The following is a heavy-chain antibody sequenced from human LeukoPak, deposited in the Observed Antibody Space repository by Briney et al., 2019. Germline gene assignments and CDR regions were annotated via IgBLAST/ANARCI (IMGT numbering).Heavy chain of an antibody. D-gene: IGHD2-2*01. Sequence: GESLKISCKGSGYSFTTYWIGWVRQMPGKGLEWMGIIYPGDSDTRYSPSFQGQVTISADKSISTAYPQWSSLKASDTAMYYCARRGYCSSTACSVAAFDIWGQGTMVTVSS. CDR2: IYPGDSDT. J-gene: IGHJ3*02. CDR1: GYSFTTYW. CDR3: ARRGYCSSTACSVAAFDI. V-gene: IGHV5-51*01.